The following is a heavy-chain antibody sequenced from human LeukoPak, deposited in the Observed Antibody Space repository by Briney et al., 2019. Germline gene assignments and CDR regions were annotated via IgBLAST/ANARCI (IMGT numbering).Heavy chain of an antibody. CDR2: IIPIFGIA. D-gene: IGHD2-15*01. Sequence: ASVKVSCKASGGTFSSYAISWVRQAPGQGLEWMGRIIPIFGIANYAQKFQGRVTITADKSTSTAYMELSSLSSEDTAVYYCARENRVVVAANYYYYGMDVWGQGTTVTVSS. CDR1: GGTFSSYA. J-gene: IGHJ6*02. V-gene: IGHV1-69*04. CDR3: ARENRVVVAANYYYYGMDV.